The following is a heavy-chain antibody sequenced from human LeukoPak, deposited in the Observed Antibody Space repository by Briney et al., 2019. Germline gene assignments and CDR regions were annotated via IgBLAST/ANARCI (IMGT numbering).Heavy chain of an antibody. V-gene: IGHV3-23*01. J-gene: IGHJ1*01. CDR2: ISGSGDRT. CDR1: GFTFSNFA. CDR3: AKDHVGFSSILPAGYFQH. D-gene: IGHD6-13*01. Sequence: PGGSLRLSCAASGFTFSNFAMNWVRQTPGKGLEWVSAISGSGDRTYYPDSVKGRFTISRDNSRNTVYLHIASLRAEDTAVYFCAKDHVGFSSILPAGYFQHWGQGTLVTVSS.